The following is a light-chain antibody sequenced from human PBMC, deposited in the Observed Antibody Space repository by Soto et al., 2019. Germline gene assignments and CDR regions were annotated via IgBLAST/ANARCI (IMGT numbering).Light chain of an antibody. V-gene: IGKV3-20*01. J-gene: IGKJ5*01. CDR3: QYYGNSRIT. CDR2: AAS. CDR1: QSVNNNF. Sequence: EIVLTQSPGTLSLSPGERVTLSCRASQSVNNNFLSWYQQKPGQAPRLLIYAASSGATGIPDRFSGSGSGTDFTLTINRLEPEDFVVYYCQYYGNSRITFGQGTRQEIK.